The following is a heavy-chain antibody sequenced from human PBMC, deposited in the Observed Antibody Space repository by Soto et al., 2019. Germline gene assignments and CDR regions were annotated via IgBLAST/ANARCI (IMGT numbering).Heavy chain of an antibody. CDR1: GGSISSSSYY. J-gene: IGHJ4*02. CDR2: IYYSGST. V-gene: IGHV4-39*01. CDR3: ARLLPHLLVGATYRYFDY. D-gene: IGHD1-26*01. Sequence: PSETLSLTCTVSGGSISSSSYYWGWIRQPPGKGLEWIGSIYYSGSTYYNPSLKSRVTISVDTSKNQFSLKLSSVTAADTAVYYCARLLPHLLVGATYRYFDYWGQGTLVTVSS.